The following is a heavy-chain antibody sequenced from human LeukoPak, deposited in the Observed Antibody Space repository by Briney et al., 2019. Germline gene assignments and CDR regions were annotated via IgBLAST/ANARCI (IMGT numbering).Heavy chain of an antibody. CDR3: ARDGYYYGSGRQFDP. V-gene: IGHV4-59*12. J-gene: IGHJ5*02. D-gene: IGHD3-10*01. Sequence: SETLSLTCTVSGVSISSYYWSWIRQPPGKGLEWIGYIYYSGSTNYNPSLKSRVTISVDTSKNQFSLKLSSVTAADTAVYYCARDGYYYGSGRQFDPWGQGTLVTVSS. CDR2: IYYSGST. CDR1: GVSISSYY.